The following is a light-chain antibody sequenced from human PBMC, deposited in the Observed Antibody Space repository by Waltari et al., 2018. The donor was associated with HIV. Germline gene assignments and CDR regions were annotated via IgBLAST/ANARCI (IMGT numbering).Light chain of an antibody. Sequence: DIQMTQSPSSLSASVGDRVTIICRASQNIRNYLNWYQQKPGKAPNLLIYAASSLQSGVPSRFRGSGSGTDFTLTISSLQPEDFATYYCQHRYTTPWTFGQGTKVEIK. J-gene: IGKJ1*01. CDR3: QHRYTTPWT. V-gene: IGKV1-39*01. CDR1: QNIRNY. CDR2: AAS.